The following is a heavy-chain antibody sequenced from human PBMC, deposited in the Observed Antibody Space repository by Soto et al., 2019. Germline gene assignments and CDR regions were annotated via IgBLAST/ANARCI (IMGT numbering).Heavy chain of an antibody. D-gene: IGHD3-10*01. CDR1: GFAFSSYS. CDR3: ARGYASGVNGV. V-gene: IGHV3-48*02. J-gene: IGHJ6*02. Sequence: EVQLVESGGGLVQPGGSLRLSCAASGFAFSSYSISWFRQAPGKGLEWVSFTSSSSSTTYYTDSVQGRFTISRDTAKNALYLQVNSLRDEDTAVYYCARGYASGVNGVWGQGTTVTVSS. CDR2: TSSSSSTT.